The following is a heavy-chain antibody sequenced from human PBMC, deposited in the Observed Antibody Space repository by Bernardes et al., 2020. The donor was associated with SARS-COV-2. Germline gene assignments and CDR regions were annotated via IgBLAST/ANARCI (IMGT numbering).Heavy chain of an antibody. D-gene: IGHD3-9*01. Sequence: SETLSLTCTVSGGSISSSSYYWGWIRQPPGKGLEWIGSIYYSGSTYYNPSLKSRVTISVDTSKNQFSLKLSSVTAADTAVYYCAKYNVLRYFDWLNYYYGMDVWGQGTTVTVSS. J-gene: IGHJ6*02. CDR2: IYYSGST. V-gene: IGHV4-39*01. CDR1: GGSISSSSYY. CDR3: AKYNVLRYFDWLNYYYGMDV.